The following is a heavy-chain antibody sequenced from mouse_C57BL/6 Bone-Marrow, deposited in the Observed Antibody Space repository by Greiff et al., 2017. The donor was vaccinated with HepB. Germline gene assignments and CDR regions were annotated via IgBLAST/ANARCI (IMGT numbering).Heavy chain of an antibody. J-gene: IGHJ4*01. CDR1: GYTFTSYW. Sequence: VQLQQPGAELVKPGASVKLSCKASGYTFTSYWMNWVKQRPGQGLEWIGMIHPNSGSTNYNEKFKSKATLTVDKSSSTAYMQLSSLTSEDSAVYYCARGDYYGSSGAMDYWGQGTSVTVSS. CDR3: ARGDYYGSSGAMDY. CDR2: IHPNSGST. D-gene: IGHD1-1*01. V-gene: IGHV1-64*01.